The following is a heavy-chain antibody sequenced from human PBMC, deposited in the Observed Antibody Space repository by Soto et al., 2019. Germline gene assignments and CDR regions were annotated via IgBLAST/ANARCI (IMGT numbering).Heavy chain of an antibody. D-gene: IGHD2-15*01. CDR2: ISYDGSNK. CDR3: ARDPGCSNGSCYFDY. J-gene: IGHJ4*02. V-gene: IGHV3-30-3*01. Sequence: PGGSLRLSCAASGFTFSSYAMHWVRQAPGKGLEWVAVISYDGSNKYYADSVKGRFTISRDNSKNTLYLQMNSLRAEDTAVYYCARDPGCSNGSCYFDYWGQGTLVTVSS. CDR1: GFTFSSYA.